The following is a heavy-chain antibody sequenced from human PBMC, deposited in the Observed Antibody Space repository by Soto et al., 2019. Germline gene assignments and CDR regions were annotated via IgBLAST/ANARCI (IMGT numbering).Heavy chain of an antibody. CDR1: GGSISSSSYY. Sequence: SETLSLTCTVSGGSISSSSYYWGWIRQPPGKGLEWIGSIYYSGSTYYNPSLKSRVTISVDTSKNQFSLKLSSVTAADTAVYYCARQSSSGWYSGPAVWFDPWGQGTLVTVSS. J-gene: IGHJ5*02. CDR3: ARQSSSGWYSGPAVWFDP. CDR2: IYYSGST. D-gene: IGHD6-19*01. V-gene: IGHV4-39*01.